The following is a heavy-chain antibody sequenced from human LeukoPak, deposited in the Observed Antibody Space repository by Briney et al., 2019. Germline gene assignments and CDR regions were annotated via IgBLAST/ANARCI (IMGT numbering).Heavy chain of an antibody. CDR1: GYTFTSYA. J-gene: IGHJ3*02. Sequence: ASVKVSCKASGYTFTSYAMHWVRQAPGQRLEWMGWINAGNGNTKYSQKFQGRVTITRDTSASTAHMELSSLRSEDTAVYYCARTRLLRYFDWSEDAFDIWGQGTMVTVSS. CDR3: ARTRLLRYFDWSEDAFDI. V-gene: IGHV1-3*01. CDR2: INAGNGNT. D-gene: IGHD3-9*01.